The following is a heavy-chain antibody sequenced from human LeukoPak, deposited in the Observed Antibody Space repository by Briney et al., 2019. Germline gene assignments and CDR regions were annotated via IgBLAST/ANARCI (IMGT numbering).Heavy chain of an antibody. D-gene: IGHD3-10*01. V-gene: IGHV1-46*01. CDR3: ARASGSSAVPFDY. J-gene: IGHJ4*02. CDR1: GCTFTSNY. CDR2: IAPSSGTT. Sequence: GASVKVSCKASGCTFTSNYMHWVRQAPGQGLERMGVIAPSSGTTSYAQKFQGRVTMTRDTSTSTLYMELSSLTSEDTAVYYCARASGSSAVPFDYWGQGTLVTVSS.